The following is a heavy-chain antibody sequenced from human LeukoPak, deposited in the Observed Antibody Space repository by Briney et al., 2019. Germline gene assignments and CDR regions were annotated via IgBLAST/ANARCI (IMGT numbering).Heavy chain of an antibody. CDR1: GFTFSSYG. D-gene: IGHD3-16*02. CDR3: AKVARLYHPGDAFDI. J-gene: IGHJ3*02. Sequence: GRSLRLSCAASGFTFSSYGMHWVRQAPGKGLEWVAVISYDGSNKYYADSVKGRLTISRDNSKNTLYLQMNSLRAEDTAVYYCAKVARLYHPGDAFDIWGQGTMVTVSS. V-gene: IGHV3-30*18. CDR2: ISYDGSNK.